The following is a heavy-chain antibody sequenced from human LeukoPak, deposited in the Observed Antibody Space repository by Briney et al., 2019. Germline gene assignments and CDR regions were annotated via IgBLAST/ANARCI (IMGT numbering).Heavy chain of an antibody. CDR3: ARVQGHPPNGLDI. J-gene: IGHJ3*02. V-gene: IGHV3-30-3*01. CDR1: GFTFSSYA. D-gene: IGHD2-8*01. Sequence: GRSLRLSCAASGFTFSSYAMHWVRQAPGKGLEWVAVLSYDGSNKYYADSVKGRFTISRDNSKNTLYLQMNSLRAEDTAVYYCARVQGHPPNGLDIWGQGTMVTVSS. CDR2: LSYDGSNK.